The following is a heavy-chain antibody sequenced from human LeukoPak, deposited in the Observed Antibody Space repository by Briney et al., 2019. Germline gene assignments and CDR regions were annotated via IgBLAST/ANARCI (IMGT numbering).Heavy chain of an antibody. J-gene: IGHJ3*01. CDR1: GFMFSNYG. CDR3: AKGSYREDL. Sequence: GGSLRLSGVLSGFMFSNYGMHWVRQAPGKGLEWVAFIWYDGSIIYYGDSVRGRFTISRDDSKNTLYLQMNSLRPEDTAIYYCAKGSYREDLWGQGTMVTVS. CDR2: IWYDGSII. V-gene: IGHV3-30*02. D-gene: IGHD4-11*01.